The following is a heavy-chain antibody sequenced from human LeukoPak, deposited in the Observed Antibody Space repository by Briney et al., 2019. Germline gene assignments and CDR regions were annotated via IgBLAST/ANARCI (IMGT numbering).Heavy chain of an antibody. V-gene: IGHV4-38-2*01. J-gene: IGHJ4*02. CDR1: GYSISSGYY. D-gene: IGHD1-26*01. CDR3: ARRAVGATDY. CDR2: IHHSGST. Sequence: PSETLSLTCVVSGYSISSGYYWGWIRQPPGKGLEWIGSIHHSGSTYYNPSLKSRVSMSVDTSKNQFSLKLNSATAADTAVYFCARRAVGATDYWGQGTLVTVSS.